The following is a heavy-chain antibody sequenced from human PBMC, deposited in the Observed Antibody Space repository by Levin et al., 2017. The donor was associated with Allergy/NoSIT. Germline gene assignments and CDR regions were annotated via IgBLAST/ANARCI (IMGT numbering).Heavy chain of an antibody. Sequence: SETLSLTCTVSGGSISSYYWSWIRQPPGKGLEWIGYIYYSGSTNYNPSLKSRVTISVDTSKNQFSLKLSSVTAADTAVYYCARGVWFGELFFDYWGQGTLVTVSS. CDR1: GGSISSYY. D-gene: IGHD3-10*01. CDR3: ARGVWFGELFFDY. V-gene: IGHV4-59*01. J-gene: IGHJ4*02. CDR2: IYYSGST.